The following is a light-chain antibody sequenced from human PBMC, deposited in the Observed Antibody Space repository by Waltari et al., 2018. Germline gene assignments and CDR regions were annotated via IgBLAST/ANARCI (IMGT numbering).Light chain of an antibody. V-gene: IGLV1-40*01. J-gene: IGLJ2*01. CDR1: SSNIGAGYD. Sequence: QSGLTQPPSVSGAPGQRVTISCTGSSSNIGAGYDAHWYQLLPGTAPKLLIYANTKRPSGVPYRFSGSKSGTSASLAITGLQAEDEADYYCQSYDSSLSRSVFGGGTKLTVL. CDR2: ANT. CDR3: QSYDSSLSRSV.